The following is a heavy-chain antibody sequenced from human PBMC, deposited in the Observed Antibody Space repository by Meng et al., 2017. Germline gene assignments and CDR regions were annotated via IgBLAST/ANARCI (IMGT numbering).Heavy chain of an antibody. Sequence: SETLSLTCTVSGGSISSYYWSWIRQPAGKGLEWIGRIYTSGSTNYNPSLKSRVTMSVDTSKNQFSLTLSSVTAADTAAYYCARDFPHNYDILTGYYNGAFDIWGQGTMVTVSS. CDR2: IYTSGST. CDR3: ARDFPHNYDILTGYYNGAFDI. CDR1: GGSISSYY. D-gene: IGHD3-9*01. J-gene: IGHJ3*02. V-gene: IGHV4-4*07.